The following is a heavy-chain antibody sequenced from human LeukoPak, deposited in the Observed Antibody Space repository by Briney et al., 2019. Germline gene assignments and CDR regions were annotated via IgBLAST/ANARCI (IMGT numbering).Heavy chain of an antibody. V-gene: IGHV5-51*01. CDR3: ARRYNDFSSWFDP. CDR2: IYPGDSDT. J-gene: IGHJ5*02. D-gene: IGHD3/OR15-3a*01. CDR1: GYSFISYW. Sequence: GESLKISCKGSGYSFISYWIGWVRQMPGKGLEWMGIIYPGDSDTRYSPSFQGQVTISADKSISTAYLQWRSLKASDTAIYYCARRYNDFSSWFDPWGQGTLVTVSS.